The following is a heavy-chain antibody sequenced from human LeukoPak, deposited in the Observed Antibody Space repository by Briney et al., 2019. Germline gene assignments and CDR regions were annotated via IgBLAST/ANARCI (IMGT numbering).Heavy chain of an antibody. Sequence: PSETLSLTCAVYGGSFSGYYWSWIRQPPGKGLEWIGEINHSGSTNYNPSLKSRVTISVDTSKNQFSLKLSSVTAADTAVYYCARDYDILTGYSNNDAFDIWGQGTMVTVSS. D-gene: IGHD3-9*01. J-gene: IGHJ3*02. CDR1: GGSFSGYY. V-gene: IGHV4-34*01. CDR3: ARDYDILTGYSNNDAFDI. CDR2: INHSGST.